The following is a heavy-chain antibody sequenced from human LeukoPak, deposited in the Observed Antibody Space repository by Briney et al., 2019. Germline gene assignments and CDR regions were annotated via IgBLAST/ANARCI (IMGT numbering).Heavy chain of an antibody. Sequence: AGGSLRLSCAASGFTFNSYALSWVRQAPGKGLEWVSAISDGGGSTYYADSVKGRFTISRDNSKNTGYLQMNSLRVEDTAVYCCAKDLDGYGGLRGDAFDIWGQGTMVIVSS. V-gene: IGHV3-23*01. CDR1: GFTFNSYA. D-gene: IGHD5-24*01. CDR3: AKDLDGYGGLRGDAFDI. J-gene: IGHJ3*02. CDR2: ISDGGGST.